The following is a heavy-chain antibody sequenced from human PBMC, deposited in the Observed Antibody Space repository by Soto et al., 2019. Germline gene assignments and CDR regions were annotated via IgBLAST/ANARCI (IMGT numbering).Heavy chain of an antibody. D-gene: IGHD2-15*01. Sequence: ASVKVSCKASGYTFTSYDINWVRQATGQGLEWMGWMNPNSGNTGYAQKFQGRVTMTRNTSISTAYMELSSLRSEDTAVYYCARTLLQGPGGRFLIVALGNNWFDPWGQGTLVTVSS. CDR1: GYTFTSYD. CDR2: MNPNSGNT. CDR3: ARTLLQGPGGRFLIVALGNNWFDP. V-gene: IGHV1-8*01. J-gene: IGHJ5*02.